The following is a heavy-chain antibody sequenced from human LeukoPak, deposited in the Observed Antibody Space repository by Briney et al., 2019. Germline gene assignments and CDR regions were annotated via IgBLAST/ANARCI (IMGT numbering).Heavy chain of an antibody. CDR3: ARDIPGYSSSWYPKYYFDY. CDR1: GYTFTSYG. Sequence: ASVKVSCKASGYTFTSYGISWVRQAPGQGLEWMGWISAYNGNTNYAQKPHGRVTMTTDTSTSTAYMELRSLRSDDTAVYYCARDIPGYSSSWYPKYYFDYWGQGTLVTVSS. V-gene: IGHV1-18*01. J-gene: IGHJ4*02. D-gene: IGHD6-13*01. CDR2: ISAYNGNT.